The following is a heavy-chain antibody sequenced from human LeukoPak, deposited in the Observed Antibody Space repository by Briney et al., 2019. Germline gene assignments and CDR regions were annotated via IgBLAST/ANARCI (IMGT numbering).Heavy chain of an antibody. CDR3: ATRVGLTRYWYFDL. J-gene: IGHJ2*01. Sequence: ETLSLTCTVSGGSIRRYYWSWIRQPPGKGLEWVSSISASGGSTSYADSVKGRFTFSRDNSKNTLYLQMNSLRVEDTAVYYCATRVGLTRYWYFDLWGRGTLVTVSS. CDR1: GGSIRRYY. CDR2: ISASGGST. V-gene: IGHV3-23*01.